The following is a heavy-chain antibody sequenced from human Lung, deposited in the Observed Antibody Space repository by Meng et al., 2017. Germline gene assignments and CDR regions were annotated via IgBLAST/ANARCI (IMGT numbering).Heavy chain of an antibody. J-gene: IGHJ6*02. D-gene: IGHD2-8*01. V-gene: IGHV3-48*03. Sequence: GGSLRLSCAASGFTFSSYEMHWVRQAPGKGLEWVSYISGSGRDIYYADSVKGRFTISRDNAKNSLYLQMNSLRVEDTAVYYCAREGYCANEICNPLYGMDVWGQGTTVPSP. CDR3: AREGYCANEICNPLYGMDV. CDR2: ISGSGRDI. CDR1: GFTFSSYE.